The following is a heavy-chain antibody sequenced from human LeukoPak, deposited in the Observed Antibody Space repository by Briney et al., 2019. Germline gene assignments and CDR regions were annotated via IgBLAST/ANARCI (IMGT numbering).Heavy chain of an antibody. CDR2: ISAYNGNT. CDR1: GYTFTSYG. CDR3: ARGFGVVNYYYYYMDV. J-gene: IGHJ6*03. Sequence: GASVKVSCKASGYTFTSYGISWVRQAPGQGLEWMGWISAYNGNTNYAQKLQGRVTMTTDKSTSTAYMELSSRRSEDTAVYYCARGFGVVNYYYYYMDVWGKGTTVTVSS. D-gene: IGHD3-3*01. V-gene: IGHV1-18*01.